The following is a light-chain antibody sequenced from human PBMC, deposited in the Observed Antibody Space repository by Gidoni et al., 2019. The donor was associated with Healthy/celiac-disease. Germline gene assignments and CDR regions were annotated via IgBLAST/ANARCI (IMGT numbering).Light chain of an antibody. CDR3: QQYNTPMYT. Sequence: DIQMTQSPSTLSASVGDRVTITCRASQSISSWLDWYQQKPGKAPKLLIYKASSLESGVPSRFSGSGSGTEFTLTISSLQPDDFAIYYCQQYNTPMYTFGHGTKLEIK. J-gene: IGKJ2*01. CDR2: KAS. CDR1: QSISSW. V-gene: IGKV1-5*03.